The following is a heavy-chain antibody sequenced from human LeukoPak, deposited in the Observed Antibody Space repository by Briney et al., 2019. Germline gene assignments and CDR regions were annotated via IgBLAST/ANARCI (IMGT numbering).Heavy chain of an antibody. CDR3: AREMYYYDHGAFDI. D-gene: IGHD3-22*01. Sequence: GGSLRLSCATPGFTFSSYWMSWVRQAPGKGLEWVANIKQDGSEKYYVDSVKGRFTISRDNAKNSLYLQMNSLRAEDTAVYYCAREMYYYDHGAFDIWGQGTMVTVST. V-gene: IGHV3-7*01. J-gene: IGHJ3*02. CDR2: IKQDGSEK. CDR1: GFTFSSYW.